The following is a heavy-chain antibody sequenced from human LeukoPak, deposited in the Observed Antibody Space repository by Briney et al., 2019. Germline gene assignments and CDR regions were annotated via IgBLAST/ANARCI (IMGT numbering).Heavy chain of an antibody. J-gene: IGHJ4*02. V-gene: IGHV3-53*01. CDR1: ALTVSSDC. D-gene: IGHD5-24*01. CDR2: ILGDENR. CDR3: GGSRDGYSRFDS. Sequence: GRSMRLSWAASALTVSSDCMSWDRQAEGNGLEWDSVILGDENRFYAGSVKGRFTISRDNSKNTVYLHMNSRRAADTAGYYVGGSRDGYSRFDSWGQGTLVTVSS.